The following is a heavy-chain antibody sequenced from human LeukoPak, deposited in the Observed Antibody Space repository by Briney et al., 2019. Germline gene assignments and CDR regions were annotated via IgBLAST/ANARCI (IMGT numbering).Heavy chain of an antibody. J-gene: IGHJ6*03. Sequence: GGSVRLSCAASGFTFSSYSMNWVRQAPGKGLEWVSSISSSSSYIYYADSVKGRFTISRDNAKNSLYLQMNSLRAEDTAVYYCARGPMVRGVIVYYYYYMDVWGKGTTVTISS. CDR2: ISSSSSYI. V-gene: IGHV3-21*01. D-gene: IGHD3-10*01. CDR1: GFTFSSYS. CDR3: ARGPMVRGVIVYYYYYMDV.